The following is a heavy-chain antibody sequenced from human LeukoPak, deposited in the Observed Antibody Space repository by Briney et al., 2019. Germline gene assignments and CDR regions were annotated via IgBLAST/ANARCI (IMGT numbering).Heavy chain of an antibody. J-gene: IGHJ4*02. Sequence: GGSLRLSCAASGFTLSRNYMSWVRQAPGKGLEWVSIIYSGGDTYYGDSVKGRFTISRDISKNTLYLQMNNLRAEDTAFYYCARSPPASPFDYWGQGTLVTVSS. D-gene: IGHD2-2*01. CDR3: ARSPPASPFDY. CDR2: IYSGGDT. V-gene: IGHV3-53*01. CDR1: GFTLSRNY.